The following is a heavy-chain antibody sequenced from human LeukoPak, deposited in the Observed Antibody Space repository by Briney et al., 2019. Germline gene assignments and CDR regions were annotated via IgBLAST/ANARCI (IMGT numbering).Heavy chain of an antibody. V-gene: IGHV3-30*01. CDR2: ISFDGTSD. CDR3: ARDCANSIFSGGAYFLN. D-gene: IGHD3-10*02. Sequence: PGGSLRLSCAASGFTFSSNAMHWVRQTPNKGLEWIAVISFDGTSDTYADSVQGRFTISRVNSKNTLYLQMTSLTNDDTAIYYCARDCANSIFSGGAYFLNWGRGALVTVSS. J-gene: IGHJ1*01. CDR1: GFTFSSNA.